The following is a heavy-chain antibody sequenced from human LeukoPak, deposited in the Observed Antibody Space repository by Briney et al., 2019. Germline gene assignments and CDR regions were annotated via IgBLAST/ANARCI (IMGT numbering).Heavy chain of an antibody. Sequence: SETLSLTCAVYGGSFIGFHWNWIRQAPGKGLEWIGSIYYSGSTYYNPSLKSRVTISVDTSKNQFSLKLSSVTAADTAVYYCARRGKKQWLYGGNYFDYWGQGTLVTVSS. CDR1: GGSFIGFH. CDR2: IYYSGST. D-gene: IGHD6-19*01. J-gene: IGHJ4*02. CDR3: ARRGKKQWLYGGNYFDY. V-gene: IGHV4-34*01.